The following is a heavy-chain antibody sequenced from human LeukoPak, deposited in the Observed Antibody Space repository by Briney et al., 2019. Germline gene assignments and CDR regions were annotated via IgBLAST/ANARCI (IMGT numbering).Heavy chain of an antibody. CDR2: IIPILGIA. J-gene: IGHJ5*02. Sequence: SVKVSCKASGGTFSSYAISWVRQAPGQGLEWMGRIIPILGIANYAQKFQGRVTITADKSTSTAYMELSSLRSEDTAVYYCARDIRTTDYYGSGSHNWFDPWGQGTLVTVSS. CDR1: GGTFSSYA. V-gene: IGHV1-69*04. CDR3: ARDIRTTDYYGSGSHNWFDP. D-gene: IGHD3-10*01.